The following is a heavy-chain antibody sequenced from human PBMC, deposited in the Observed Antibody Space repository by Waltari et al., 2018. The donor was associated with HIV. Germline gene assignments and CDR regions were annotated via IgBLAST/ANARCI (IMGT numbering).Heavy chain of an antibody. CDR2: INGDGSTT. CDR3: ARIAYDSSGYGWFDP. V-gene: IGHV3-74*01. J-gene: IGHJ5*02. D-gene: IGHD3-22*01. CDR1: GFTFSSYW. Sequence: EVQLVESGGGLVQPGGSLRLSCEASGFTFSSYWMHWVRQAPGKGLVWVSRINGDGSTTSYADSVKGRFTISRDNAKNTLYLQMNSLRAEDTAVYYCARIAYDSSGYGWFDPWGQGTLVTVSS.